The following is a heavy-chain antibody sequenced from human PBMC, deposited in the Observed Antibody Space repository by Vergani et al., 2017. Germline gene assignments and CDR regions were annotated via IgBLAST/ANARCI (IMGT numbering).Heavy chain of an antibody. Sequence: QVQLPESGPGLVKPSETLSLTCTVSGGSLSSYYWSWIRQPPGKGLEWIGYIYTSGSTNYNPSLKSRVTISVDTSKNQFSLKLSSVTAADTAVYYCARSIHYYDSSGYSERFDYWGQGTLVTVSS. CDR1: GGSLSSYY. CDR3: ARSIHYYDSSGYSERFDY. CDR2: IYTSGST. V-gene: IGHV4-4*09. J-gene: IGHJ4*02. D-gene: IGHD3-22*01.